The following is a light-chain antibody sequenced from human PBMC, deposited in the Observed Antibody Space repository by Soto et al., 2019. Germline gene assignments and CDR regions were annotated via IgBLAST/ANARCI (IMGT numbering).Light chain of an antibody. CDR1: QSVSRY. Sequence: EIVLTQSPATLSLSPGERATLSCRASQSVSRYLAWCQQKPGQAPRLLIHDASNRATGIPARFSGSGSGTDFALTISGLEPEDFAIYYCQQRNTWPPTFGQGTQVEIK. CDR3: QQRNTWPPT. J-gene: IGKJ1*01. V-gene: IGKV3-11*01. CDR2: DAS.